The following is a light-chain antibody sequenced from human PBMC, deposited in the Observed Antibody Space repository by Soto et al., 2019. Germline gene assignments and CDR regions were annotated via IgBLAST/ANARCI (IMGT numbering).Light chain of an antibody. J-gene: IGKJ1*01. V-gene: IGKV3-20*01. CDR1: QTVSGAY. CDR2: DVS. Sequence: EIVLTHSPCTLSLSPLERATLSFMAVQTVSGAYLAWYRQKPGQAPRLLIYDVSRRATGIPDRFSGSGSGTDFTLTVSRLEPEDFAVYYCQQYGSSPETFGQGTKVDIK. CDR3: QQYGSSPET.